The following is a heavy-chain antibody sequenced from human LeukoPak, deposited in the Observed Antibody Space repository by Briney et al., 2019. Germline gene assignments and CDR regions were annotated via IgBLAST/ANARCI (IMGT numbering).Heavy chain of an antibody. D-gene: IGHD5-18*01. CDR2: ISGSGGST. V-gene: IGHV3-23*01. CDR3: AKGGRQLGGYGMDV. Sequence: GGSLRLSCAASGFTFSSYAMSWVRQAPGKGLEWVSAISGSGGSTYYADSVKGRFTISRDNSKNTLYLQMNSLRAEDTAVYYCAKGGRQLGGYGMDVWGQGTTVTVSS. CDR1: GFTFSSYA. J-gene: IGHJ6*02.